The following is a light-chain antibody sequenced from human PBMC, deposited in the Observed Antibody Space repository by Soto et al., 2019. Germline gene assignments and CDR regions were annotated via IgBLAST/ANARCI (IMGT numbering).Light chain of an antibody. J-gene: IGKJ4*01. CDR2: DAT. V-gene: IGKV3-11*01. CDR3: QQRINWPLT. CDR1: QSVSSY. Sequence: DIVLTQSPATLSLSPGERATLSCRASQSVSSYLAWYQQKPGQAPRLLISDATNRATGIPVRFSGSGSGTDFTLTIDSLEPEDFAVYYCQQRINWPLTFGGGTKVEIK.